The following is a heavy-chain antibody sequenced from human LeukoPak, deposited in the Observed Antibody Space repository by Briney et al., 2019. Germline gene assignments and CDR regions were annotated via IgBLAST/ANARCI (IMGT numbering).Heavy chain of an antibody. CDR2: INPNSGGT. V-gene: IGHV1-2*02. D-gene: IGHD3-10*01. CDR3: ARGGRLVRGVIIPDY. Sequence: GSSVKVSCKASGYTFTGYCMHWVRQAPGQGLELVGGINPNSGGTNYAQKFQGRGTMTRDTSISTAYMELSRLRSDDTAVYYCARGGRLVRGVIIPDYWGQGTLVTVSS. CDR1: GYTFTGYC. J-gene: IGHJ4*02.